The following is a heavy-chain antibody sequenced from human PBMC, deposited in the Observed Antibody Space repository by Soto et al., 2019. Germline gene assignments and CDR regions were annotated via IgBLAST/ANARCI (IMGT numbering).Heavy chain of an antibody. D-gene: IGHD6-13*01. CDR1: GFTFDDYA. V-gene: IGHV3-9*01. CDR3: AKVLPRWHGTDAFDI. CDR2: ISWNSGSI. J-gene: IGHJ3*02. Sequence: GGSLRLSCAASGFTFDDYAMHWVRQAPGKGLEWVSGISWNSGSIGYADSVKGRFTISRDNAKNSLYLQMNSLRAEDTALYYCAKVLPRWHGTDAFDIWGQGTMVTVSS.